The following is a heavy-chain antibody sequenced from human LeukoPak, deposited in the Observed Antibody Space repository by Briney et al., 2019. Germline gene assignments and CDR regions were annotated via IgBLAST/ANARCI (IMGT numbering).Heavy chain of an antibody. CDR1: GGSSSGYY. V-gene: IGHV4-34*09. Sequence: SETLSLTCAVYGGSSSGYYGSWIRKPPGEGLKWMGEINHSGTTNYNPSLKSRIIMSIDTSENQFSLKLSSVTAADTAMYYCARVTLTSGAAIDIWGQGTVVTVSS. CDR3: ARVTLTSGAAIDI. J-gene: IGHJ3*02. D-gene: IGHD1-14*01. CDR2: INHSGTT.